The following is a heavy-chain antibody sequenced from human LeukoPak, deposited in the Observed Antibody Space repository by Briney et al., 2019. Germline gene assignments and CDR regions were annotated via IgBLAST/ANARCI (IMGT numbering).Heavy chain of an antibody. Sequence: ASVKVSCKASGGTFSSYAISWVRQATGQGLEWMGWMNPNSGNTGYAQKFQGRVTMTRNTSISTAYMELSSLRSEDTAVYYCARGYYGSGSYPPYDAFDIWGQGTMVTVSS. V-gene: IGHV1-8*02. J-gene: IGHJ3*02. CDR2: MNPNSGNT. CDR1: GGTFSSYA. CDR3: ARGYYGSGSYPPYDAFDI. D-gene: IGHD3-10*01.